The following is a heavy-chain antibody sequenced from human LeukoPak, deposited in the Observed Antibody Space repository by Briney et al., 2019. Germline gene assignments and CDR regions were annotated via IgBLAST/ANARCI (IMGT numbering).Heavy chain of an antibody. D-gene: IGHD6-13*01. J-gene: IGHJ3*02. Sequence: PSGTLSLTCAVSGASISSSNWWTWVRQSPGKGLEWIGEIYHSGSTNNNPSLKSRVTISVDKSKNQFSLKLSSVTAADTAVYYCAREAAAGTADAFDIWGQGTMVTVSS. CDR3: AREAAAGTADAFDI. CDR1: GASISSSNW. CDR2: IYHSGST. V-gene: IGHV4-4*02.